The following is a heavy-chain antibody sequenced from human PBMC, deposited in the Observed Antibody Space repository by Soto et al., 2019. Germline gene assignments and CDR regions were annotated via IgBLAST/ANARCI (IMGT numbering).Heavy chain of an antibody. J-gene: IGHJ4*02. CDR1: GVSISSSSYY. D-gene: IGHD2-8*01. Sequence: SETLSLTCTVSGVSISSSSYYWGWIRQPPGKGLEWIGSIYYSGSTYYNPSLKSRVTISVDTSKNQFSLKLSSVTAADTAVYYCARSGYCTNGVCYTPFDYWGQGTLVTVSS. CDR3: ARSGYCTNGVCYTPFDY. V-gene: IGHV4-39*07. CDR2: IYYSGST.